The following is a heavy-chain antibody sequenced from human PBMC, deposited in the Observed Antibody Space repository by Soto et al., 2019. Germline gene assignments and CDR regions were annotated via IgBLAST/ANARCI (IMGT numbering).Heavy chain of an antibody. Sequence: SETLSLTCSVSGGSIDNYYWSWIRQAPGKGLEWIGYVYHNGRTSYNPSLKSRVSISVDRSKNQFSLNLSSVTAADTAVYYCARGSEYVLRFLEWLAPFDYWGQGTLVTVSS. CDR3: ARGSEYVLRFLEWLAPFDY. J-gene: IGHJ4*02. V-gene: IGHV4-59*01. CDR2: VYHNGRT. CDR1: GGSIDNYY. D-gene: IGHD3-3*01.